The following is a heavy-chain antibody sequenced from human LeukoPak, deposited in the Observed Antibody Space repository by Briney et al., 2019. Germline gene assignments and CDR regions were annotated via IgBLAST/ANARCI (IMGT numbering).Heavy chain of an antibody. J-gene: IGHJ4*02. CDR1: LGSLKQFN. V-gene: IGHV4-59*01. CDR2: IYHIGTT. Sequence: KPSETLSLTSKHSLGSLKQFNPSAIPQPPREGLERVSYIYHIGTTNYSPPPTSRVSFSPDTSISQFSLKVNSVTAADTAGYYIARENRVVGAPHFDSCGQGTVVTVSA. CDR3: ARENRVVGAPHFDS. D-gene: IGHD1-26*01.